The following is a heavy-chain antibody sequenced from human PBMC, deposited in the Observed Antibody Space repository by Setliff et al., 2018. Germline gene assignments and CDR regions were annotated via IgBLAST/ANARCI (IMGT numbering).Heavy chain of an antibody. Sequence: LSLSCAASGFTFSEYYMDWVRQAPGKGPEWIGRSRNKANGYTTEFAASVKGRFTISRDDSQNSLYLQMNSLKTEDTAVYYCTRATPDSRNYYYTADYWGQGTLVTVSS. J-gene: IGHJ4*02. CDR3: TRATPDSRNYYYTADY. D-gene: IGHD3-16*01. V-gene: IGHV3-72*01. CDR1: GFTFSEYY. CDR2: SRNKANGYTT.